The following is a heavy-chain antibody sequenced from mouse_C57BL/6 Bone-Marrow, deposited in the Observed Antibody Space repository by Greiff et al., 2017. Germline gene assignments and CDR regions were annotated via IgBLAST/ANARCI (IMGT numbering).Heavy chain of an antibody. CDR2: INPYNGGT. D-gene: IGHD3-2*02. CDR3: AIDSSGYGFAY. J-gene: IGHJ3*01. V-gene: IGHV1-19*01. Sequence: VQLKESGPVLVKPGASVKMSCKASGYTFTDYYMNWVKQSHGKSLEWIGVINPYNGGTSYNQKFKGKATLTVDKSSSTAYMELNSLTSEDSAVYYCAIDSSGYGFAYWGQGTLVTVSA. CDR1: GYTFTDYY.